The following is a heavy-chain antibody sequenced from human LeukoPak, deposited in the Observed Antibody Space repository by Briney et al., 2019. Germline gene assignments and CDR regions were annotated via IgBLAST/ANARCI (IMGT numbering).Heavy chain of an antibody. CDR1: GFTFSSYS. Sequence: PGGSLRLSCAASGFTFSSYSMNWVRQAPGKGLEWVSSISSSSSYIYYPDSVKGRFTNSRDNAKNSLYLQMNSLRAEDTAVYDCAREGGVAVVDFDHWGQGTLVTVSS. CDR3: AREGGVAVVDFDH. V-gene: IGHV3-21*01. D-gene: IGHD6-19*01. J-gene: IGHJ4*02. CDR2: ISSSSSYI.